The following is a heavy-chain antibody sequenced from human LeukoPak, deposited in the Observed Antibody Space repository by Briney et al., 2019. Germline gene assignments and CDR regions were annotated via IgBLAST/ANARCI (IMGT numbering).Heavy chain of an antibody. J-gene: IGHJ5*02. Sequence: SETLSLTCAVSGASVSGSNYYWGWIRQPPGKGLEWIGNIYSSGSTYYNPSLKSRVTISVDTSKNQFSLKLSSVTAADTAVYYCARFTHYYEQNWFDPWGQGTLVTVSS. V-gene: IGHV4-39*07. CDR1: GASVSGSNYY. D-gene: IGHD3-22*01. CDR2: IYSSGST. CDR3: ARFTHYYEQNWFDP.